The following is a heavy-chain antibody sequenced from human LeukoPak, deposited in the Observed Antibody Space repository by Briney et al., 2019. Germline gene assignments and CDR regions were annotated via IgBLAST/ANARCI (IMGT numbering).Heavy chain of an antibody. CDR3: AKDPDFSADY. V-gene: IGHV3-30*04. CDR1: GFTFSSYA. CDR2: TSYDGSNK. J-gene: IGHJ4*02. D-gene: IGHD3/OR15-3a*01. Sequence: GRSLRLSCAASGFTFSSYAMHWVRQAPGKGLEWVAVTSYDGSNKYYADSVKGRFTISRDNSKNTLYLQMNSLRAEDTAVYYCAKDPDFSADYWGQGTLVTVSS.